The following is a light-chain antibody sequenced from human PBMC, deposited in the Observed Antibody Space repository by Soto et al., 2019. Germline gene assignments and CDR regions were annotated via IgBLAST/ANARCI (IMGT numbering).Light chain of an antibody. CDR1: QSISSY. V-gene: IGKV1-39*01. CDR3: QQSYSTPWT. Sequence: DIQMTQSPSSLSASVGDRVTITCRASQSISSYLNWYQQKPGKAPKLLIYAASSSQSGVPSRFSGSGSETDFTLTISSLQPEDFATYYCQQSYSTPWTFGQGTKVDIK. J-gene: IGKJ1*01. CDR2: AAS.